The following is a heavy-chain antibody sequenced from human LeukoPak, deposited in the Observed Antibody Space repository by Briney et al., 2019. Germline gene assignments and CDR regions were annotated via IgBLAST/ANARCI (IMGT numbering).Heavy chain of an antibody. CDR2: IYHSGST. V-gene: IGHV4-30-2*01. J-gene: IGHJ4*02. CDR3: AIAARPVLKY. D-gene: IGHD6-6*01. CDR1: GGSISSGGYY. Sequence: SETLSLTCTVSGGSISSGGYYWSWIRQPPGKGLEWIGYIYHSGSTYYNPSLKSRVTISVDRSKNQFSLKLSSVTAADTAVYYCAIAARPVLKYWGQGTLVTVSS.